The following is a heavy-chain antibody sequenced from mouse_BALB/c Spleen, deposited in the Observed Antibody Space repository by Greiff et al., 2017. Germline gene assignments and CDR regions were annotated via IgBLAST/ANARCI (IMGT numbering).Heavy chain of an antibody. CDR3: ARMGAQGYCDY. CDR2: IYPGNVNT. CDR1: GYTFTSYN. V-gene: IGHV1S56*01. Sequence: VQLQQSGPELVKPGASVRISCKASGYTFTSYNIHWVKQRPGQGLEWIGWIYPGNVNTKYNEKFKGKATLTADKSSSTAYMQLSSLTSEDSAVYFWARMGAQGYCDYWGQGTTLTVSS. D-gene: IGHD6-1*01. J-gene: IGHJ2*01.